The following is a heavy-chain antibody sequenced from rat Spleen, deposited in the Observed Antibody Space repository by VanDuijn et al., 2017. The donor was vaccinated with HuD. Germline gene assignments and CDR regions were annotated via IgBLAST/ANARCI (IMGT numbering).Heavy chain of an antibody. V-gene: IGHV5-25*01. D-gene: IGHD5-1*01. CDR1: GFTFSNYD. CDR3: ARRTGYFDY. CDR2: ITNTGGST. J-gene: IGHJ2*01. Sequence: EVQLVESGGGLVQPGRSMKLSCAASGFTFSNYDMAWVRQAPTKGLEWVASITNTGGSTYYPDSVKGRFTISRDNAKSTLYLQMNSLRSEDTATYYCARRTGYFDYWGQGVMVTVSS.